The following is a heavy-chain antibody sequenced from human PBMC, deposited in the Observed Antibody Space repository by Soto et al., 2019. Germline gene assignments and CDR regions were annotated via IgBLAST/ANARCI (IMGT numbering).Heavy chain of an antibody. V-gene: IGHV3-30-3*01. D-gene: IGHD3-3*01. CDR3: ASLRDIDY. CDR1: GFTFSSYA. CDR2: ISYDGSNK. Sequence: GGSLRLSCAASGFTFSSYAMHWVRQAPGKGLEWVAVISYDGSNKYYADSVKGRFTISRDNSKNTLYLQMNSLRAEDTAVYYCASLRDIDYWGQGTLVTVSS. J-gene: IGHJ4*02.